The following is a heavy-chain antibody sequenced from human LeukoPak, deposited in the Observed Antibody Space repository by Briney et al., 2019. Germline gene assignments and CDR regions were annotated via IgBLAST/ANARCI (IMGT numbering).Heavy chain of an antibody. J-gene: IGHJ4*02. D-gene: IGHD6-19*01. CDR2: IYYSGST. CDR1: GGSVSSGSYY. CDR3: AREPHIRYSSGWYVGYFDY. Sequence: SETLSLTCTVSGGSVSSGSYYWSWIRQPPGKGLEWIGYIYYSGSTNYNPSLKSRVTISVDTSKNQFSLKLSSVTAADTAVYYCAREPHIRYSSGWYVGYFDYWGQGTLVTVSS. V-gene: IGHV4-61*01.